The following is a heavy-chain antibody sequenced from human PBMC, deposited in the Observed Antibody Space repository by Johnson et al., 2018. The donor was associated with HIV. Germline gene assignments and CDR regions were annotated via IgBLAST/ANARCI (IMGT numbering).Heavy chain of an antibody. CDR1: GFTFSSYG. CDR2: ISSDESNK. CDR3: AREGVSGSYYDAFDL. D-gene: IGHD1-26*01. V-gene: IGHV3-30*03. J-gene: IGHJ3*01. Sequence: QMQLVESGGGVVQPGRSLRLSCAASGFTFSSYGMHWVRQAPGTGLEWVAVISSDESNKYYADSVKGRFTISRDNSKNTLFLQMDSLRADDTAVYYCAREGVSGSYYDAFDLWGQGTMVTVSS.